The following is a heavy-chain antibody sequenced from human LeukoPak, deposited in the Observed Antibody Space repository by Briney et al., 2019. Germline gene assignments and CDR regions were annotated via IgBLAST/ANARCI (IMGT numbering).Heavy chain of an antibody. V-gene: IGHV4-59*01. Sequence: PSETLSLTCTVSGGSISSYYWSWIRQPPGKGLEWIGYIYYSGGTNYNPSLKSRVTISVDTSKNQFSLKLSSVTAADTAVYYCARDRPANWRYYYYGMDVWGQGTTVTVSS. J-gene: IGHJ6*02. CDR3: ARDRPANWRYYYYGMDV. CDR1: GGSISSYY. D-gene: IGHD7-27*01. CDR2: IYYSGGT.